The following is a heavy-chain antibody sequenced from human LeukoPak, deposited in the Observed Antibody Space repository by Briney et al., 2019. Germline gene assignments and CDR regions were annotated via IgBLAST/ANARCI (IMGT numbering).Heavy chain of an antibody. CDR3: AREATWGQWYFDH. Sequence: PGTSLRPSCVASGFSFSNHGMHWVRQAPGKGLEWVSVIASDGGAKFYADSVKGRFTLSRDNSKNMFFLQMNFLTVEDTAIYYCAREATWGQWYFDHWGQGTPVTVSS. CDR2: IASDGGAK. V-gene: IGHV3-30*03. CDR1: GFSFSNHG. D-gene: IGHD6-19*01. J-gene: IGHJ4*02.